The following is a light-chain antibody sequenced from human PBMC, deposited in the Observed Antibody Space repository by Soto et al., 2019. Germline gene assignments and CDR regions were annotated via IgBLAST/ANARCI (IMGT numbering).Light chain of an antibody. Sequence: EIVLTQSPGTLSLSPGERATLSCRASQSLSSSYLAWYQQKPDQAPRLLIYGASSRATGIPDRFSGSGSGTDFTLTISSLEPEDFAVYYCQQRSNWPPITFGQGTRLEI. CDR2: GAS. CDR3: QQRSNWPPIT. J-gene: IGKJ5*01. V-gene: IGKV3D-20*02. CDR1: QSLSSSY.